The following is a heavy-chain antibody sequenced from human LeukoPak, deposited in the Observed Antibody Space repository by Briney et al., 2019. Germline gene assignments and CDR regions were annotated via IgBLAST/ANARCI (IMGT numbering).Heavy chain of an antibody. CDR2: IYYSGST. J-gene: IGHJ3*02. CDR1: GGSISSSSYY. Sequence: SETLSLTCTVSGGSISSSSYYWGWIRQPPGKGLEWIGSIYYSGSTYYNPSLKSRVTISVETSKNQFSLKLSSVTAADTAVYYCARHVDTVGAFDIWGQGTMVTVSS. V-gene: IGHV4-39*01. D-gene: IGHD5-18*01. CDR3: ARHVDTVGAFDI.